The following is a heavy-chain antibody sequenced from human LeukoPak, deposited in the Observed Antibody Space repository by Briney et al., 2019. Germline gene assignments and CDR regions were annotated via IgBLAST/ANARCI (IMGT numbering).Heavy chain of an antibody. CDR1: GYSFTSYR. CDR2: IYPGDSDT. J-gene: IGHJ4*02. V-gene: IGHV5-51*01. D-gene: IGHD5-24*01. CDR3: ASWSPMAAQNYFDY. Sequence: GESLKTSCKGSGYSFTSYRIGWVRQMPGKGLEWMGIIYPGDSDTRYSPSFQGQVTISADKSISTAYLQWSSLKASDTAMYYCASWSPMAAQNYFDYWGQGTLVTVSS.